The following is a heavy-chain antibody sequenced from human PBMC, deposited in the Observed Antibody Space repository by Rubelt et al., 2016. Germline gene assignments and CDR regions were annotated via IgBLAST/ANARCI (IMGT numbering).Heavy chain of an antibody. CDR2: IDPNRGAT. Sequence: QLVQSAAEVKAPGASVKVSCKASGYTFTGYYIHWMRQAPGQGLEWMGRIDPNRGATNYTQIFQVGVTRTRETSVRTAYMQLSSLRSDATAVYYCARDGKFDPWGQGTLVFVSS. CDR3: ARDGKFDP. V-gene: IGHV1-2*06. CDR1: GYTFTGYY. J-gene: IGHJ5*02.